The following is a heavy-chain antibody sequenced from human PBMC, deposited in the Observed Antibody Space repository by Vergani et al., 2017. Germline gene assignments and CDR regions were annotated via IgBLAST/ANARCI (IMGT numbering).Heavy chain of an antibody. CDR1: GGTFSSYA. CDR2: IIPIFGTA. V-gene: IGHV1-69*01. J-gene: IGHJ4*02. CDR3: ASVAYRQYYYDSSGYYLDY. Sequence: QVQLVQSGAEVKKPGSSVKVSCKASGGTFSSYAISWVRQAPGQGLEWMGGIIPIFGTANYAQKFQGRVTITADESTSTAYMELSSLRSEDTAVYYCASVAYRQYYYDSSGYYLDYWGEGTLVTVSS. D-gene: IGHD3-22*01.